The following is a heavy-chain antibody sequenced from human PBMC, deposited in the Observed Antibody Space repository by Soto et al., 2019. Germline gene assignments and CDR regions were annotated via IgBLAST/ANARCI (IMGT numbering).Heavy chain of an antibody. CDR3: ARGDSTDCSNGVCSFFYNHDMDV. Sequence: ASVKVSCKASGYSFTDYHIHWVRQAPGQGLEWLGRINPKSGCTSTAQKFQGWVTITTATSISTASMELTRLTSDDTAIYYCARGDSTDCSNGVCSFFYNHDMDVWGQGTTVTVSS. CDR1: GYSFTDYH. CDR2: INPKSGCT. V-gene: IGHV1-2*04. D-gene: IGHD2-8*01. J-gene: IGHJ6*02.